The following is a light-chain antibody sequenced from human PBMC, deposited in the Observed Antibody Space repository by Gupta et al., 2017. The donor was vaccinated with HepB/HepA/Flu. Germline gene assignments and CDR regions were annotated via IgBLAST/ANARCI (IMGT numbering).Light chain of an antibody. Sequence: DIQMTQSPSSLSASVGDSLTITCRASENILNYLNGYQQKPGKAPKLLIYAATSLQSGVPSGFSGSGSGKDFTLISSSVQSEDFATYCYQQTYSAPRTFGQGTKVEIK. J-gene: IGKJ1*01. CDR3: QQTYSAPRT. CDR2: AAT. CDR1: ENILNY. V-gene: IGKV1-39*01.